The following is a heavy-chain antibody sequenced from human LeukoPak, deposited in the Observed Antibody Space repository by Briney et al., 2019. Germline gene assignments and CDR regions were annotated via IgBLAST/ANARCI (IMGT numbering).Heavy chain of an antibody. CDR3: ASSAQVGGYCSGGTCYSPYYYYGTDV. V-gene: IGHV3-21*01. J-gene: IGHJ6*02. CDR2: ISSSSSYI. D-gene: IGHD2-15*01. Sequence: GGSLRLSCAASGFTFSSYSMNWVRQAPGKGLEWVSSISSSSSYIYYADSVKGRFTISRDNAKNSLYLQMNSLSAEDTAVYYCASSAQVGGYCSGGTCYSPYYYYGTDVWGQGTTVTVSS. CDR1: GFTFSSYS.